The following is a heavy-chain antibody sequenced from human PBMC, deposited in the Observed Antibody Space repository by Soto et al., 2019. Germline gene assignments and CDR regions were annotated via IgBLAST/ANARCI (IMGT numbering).Heavy chain of an antibody. V-gene: IGHV4-34*01. CDR2: INHSGST. CDR3: ARRYYYDSSGYYYDVYFDY. Sequence: SETLSLTCAVYGGSFSGYYWSWIRQPPGKGLEWIGEINHSGSTNYNPSLKSRVTISVDTSKNQFSLKLSSVTAADTAVYYCARRYYYDSSGYYYDVYFDYWGQGTLVTVSS. J-gene: IGHJ4*02. D-gene: IGHD3-22*01. CDR1: GGSFSGYY.